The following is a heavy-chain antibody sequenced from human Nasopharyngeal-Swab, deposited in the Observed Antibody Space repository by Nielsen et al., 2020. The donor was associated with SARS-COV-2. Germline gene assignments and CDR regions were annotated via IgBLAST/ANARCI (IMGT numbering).Heavy chain of an antibody. CDR3: ARENPKGPSLGESFFDY. D-gene: IGHD3-16*01. V-gene: IGHV3-23*01. CDR1: GFTFSNFA. Sequence: GGSLRLSCAASGFTFSNFAMSWVRQAPGKGLEWVSVISGDSDSTYYTDSVRGRFTISRDNSKNTLNLQMNSLRAEDTAVYYCARENPKGPSLGESFFDYWGQGTLVTVSS. J-gene: IGHJ4*02. CDR2: ISGDSDST.